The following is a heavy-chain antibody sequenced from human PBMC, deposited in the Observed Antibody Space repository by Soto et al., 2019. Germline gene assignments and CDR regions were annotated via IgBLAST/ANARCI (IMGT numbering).Heavy chain of an antibody. CDR3: ARHSGIAEDGAH. Sequence: PGESLKISCKGSGYSFTTNWIGWVRQMPGKGLEWMGVIYPGDSDTRYSPSFQGQVVISADKSINTAYLQWSRLKASDTAMYYCARHSGIAEDGAHWGPGTLVTVSS. J-gene: IGHJ1*01. CDR2: IYPGDSDT. CDR1: GYSFTTNW. D-gene: IGHD6-13*01. V-gene: IGHV5-51*01.